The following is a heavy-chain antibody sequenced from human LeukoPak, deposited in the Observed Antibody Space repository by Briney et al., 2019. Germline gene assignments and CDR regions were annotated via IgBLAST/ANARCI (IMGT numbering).Heavy chain of an antibody. V-gene: IGHV4-39*01. D-gene: IGHD5-12*01. CDR3: ATTHSGYDFGDWFDP. Sequence: PSETLSLTCTVSGGSISSSSYYWGWIRQPPGKGLEWIGSIYYSGSTYYNPSLKSRVTISVDTSKNQFSLELSSVTAADTAVYYCATTHSGYDFGDWFDPWGQGTLVTVSS. J-gene: IGHJ5*02. CDR2: IYYSGST. CDR1: GGSISSSSYY.